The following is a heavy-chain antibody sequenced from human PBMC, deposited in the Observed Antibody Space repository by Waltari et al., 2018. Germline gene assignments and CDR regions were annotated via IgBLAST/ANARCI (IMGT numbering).Heavy chain of an antibody. D-gene: IGHD2-8*02. V-gene: IGHV4-34*02. J-gene: IGHJ6*02. Sequence: QVQLQQWGAGLLQPSEPLSLTCAVHGGSFSGYYWAWIRPSHGKGLEWIGEINHAGNRNYNPSLRSRVTMLVDTSRSQFSLKLSSMTAADTALYYCVRLEDCSGPGGNCYSGDSFALDVWGQGTTVTVS. CDR1: GGSFSGYY. CDR2: INHAGNR. CDR3: VRLEDCSGPGGNCYSGDSFALDV.